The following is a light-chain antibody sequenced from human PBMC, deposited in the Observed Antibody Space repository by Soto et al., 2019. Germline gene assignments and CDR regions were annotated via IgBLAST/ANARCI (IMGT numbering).Light chain of an antibody. Sequence: EIVLTQSPGTLSLSPGERATLSCRASQSVSSSYLAWYQQKPGQAPRLLIYGASSRATGIPDRFSGSGSGTDFTLTFSRLEPEDFAVYYCQQYGSSFCTFGQGTKVEIK. V-gene: IGKV3-20*01. CDR2: GAS. CDR1: QSVSSSY. CDR3: QQYGSSFCT. J-gene: IGKJ1*01.